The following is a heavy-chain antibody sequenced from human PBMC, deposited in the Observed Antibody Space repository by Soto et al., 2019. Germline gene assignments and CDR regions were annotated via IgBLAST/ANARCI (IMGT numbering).Heavy chain of an antibody. CDR3: ARDQSFDRXYYYGIDV. J-gene: IGHJ6*02. Sequence: ASVKVSCKSSGYPFTHYGITWVRQAPGQGLEWMGWISPFNGNTNYGQTFQGRVTLTTDTSTSTVYMELRSLRSDDTAVYYCARDQSFDRXYYYGIDVWGQGTTVTVSS. D-gene: IGHD2-21*02. V-gene: IGHV1-18*01. CDR1: GYPFTHYG. CDR2: ISPFNGNT.